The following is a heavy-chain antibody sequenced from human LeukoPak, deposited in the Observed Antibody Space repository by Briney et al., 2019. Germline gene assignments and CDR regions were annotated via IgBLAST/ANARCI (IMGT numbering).Heavy chain of an antibody. J-gene: IGHJ6*03. CDR3: ARLEQYHRGHFYYYMDV. Sequence: PGGSLRLSCAASGFTFSDYYMTWIRQAPGKGREWVSYMTSSGTTIYYADSVRGRLTISRDNAKKSLYLQMNSLRAEDTAVYYCARLEQYHRGHFYYYMDVWGKGTTVTVSS. CDR1: GFTFSDYY. CDR2: MTSSGTTI. V-gene: IGHV3-11*01. D-gene: IGHD2-2*01.